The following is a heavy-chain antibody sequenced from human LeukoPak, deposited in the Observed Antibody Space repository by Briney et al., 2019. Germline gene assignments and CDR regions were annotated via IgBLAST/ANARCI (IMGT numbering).Heavy chain of an antibody. D-gene: IGHD3-9*01. CDR1: GFIFSNYA. Sequence: GGSLRLSCAASGFIFSNYAMSWVRQAPGKGLEWVSAITGSGGSTYYADSVKGQFTISRDNSKNTLYLQMNSLRAEDTAVYYCAKWGDYDVLTGYYVSDYWGQGTLVTVSS. CDR3: AKWGDYDVLTGYYVSDY. CDR2: ITGSGGST. J-gene: IGHJ4*02. V-gene: IGHV3-23*01.